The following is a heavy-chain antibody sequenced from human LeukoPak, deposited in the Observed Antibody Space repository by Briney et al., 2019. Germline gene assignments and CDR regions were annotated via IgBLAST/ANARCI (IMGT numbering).Heavy chain of an antibody. CDR1: GGSISSYY. J-gene: IGHJ6*03. Sequence: SETLSLTCTVSGGSISSYYWSWIRQPPGKGLEWIGYIYTSGSTNYNPSLKSRVTMSVDTSKNQFSLKLSSVTAADTAVYYCARDGIVVVPAAAGVYYMDVWGKGTTVTVSS. V-gene: IGHV4-4*09. CDR2: IYTSGST. CDR3: ARDGIVVVPAAAGVYYMDV. D-gene: IGHD2-2*01.